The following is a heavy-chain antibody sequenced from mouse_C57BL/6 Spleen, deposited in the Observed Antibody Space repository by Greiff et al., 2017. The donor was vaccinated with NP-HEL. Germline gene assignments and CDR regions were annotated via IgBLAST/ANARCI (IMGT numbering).Heavy chain of an antibody. Sequence: VKLMESGPGLVAPSQSLSITCTVSGFSLTSYAISWVRQPPGKGLEWLGVIWTGGGTNYNSALKSRLSISKDNSKSQVFLKMNSLQTDDTARYYCARKRGYYGSSPYWYFDVWGTGTTVTVSS. CDR3: ARKRGYYGSSPYWYFDV. D-gene: IGHD1-1*01. J-gene: IGHJ1*03. CDR2: IWTGGGT. V-gene: IGHV2-9-1*01. CDR1: GFSLTSYA.